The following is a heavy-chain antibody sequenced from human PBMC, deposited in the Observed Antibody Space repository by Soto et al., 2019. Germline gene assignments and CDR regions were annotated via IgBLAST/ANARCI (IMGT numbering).Heavy chain of an antibody. D-gene: IGHD2-15*01. J-gene: IGHJ5*02. V-gene: IGHV4-34*01. CDR1: GGSFSGYY. CDR3: ARGLPSVYCSGGSCTNWFDP. Sequence: SETLSLTCAVYGGSFSGYYWSWIRQPPGKGLEWIGEINHSGTTNYNPSLKSRVTISVDTAKNQFSLKLSVVTAADTAVYYCARGLPSVYCSGGSCTNWFDPWGQGTLVTVSS. CDR2: INHSGTT.